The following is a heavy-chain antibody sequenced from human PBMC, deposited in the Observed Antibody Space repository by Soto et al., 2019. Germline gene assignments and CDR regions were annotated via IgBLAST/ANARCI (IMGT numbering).Heavy chain of an antibody. D-gene: IGHD3-16*02. CDR1: GYSFTSYW. V-gene: IGHV5-10-1*01. J-gene: IGHJ4*02. Sequence: PGESLKISCKGSGYSFTSYWISWVRQMPGKGLEWMGRIDPSDSYTNYSPSFQGHVTISADKSISTAYLQWSSLKASDTAMYYCARGGDADDYVWGSYRPQPPRLWGQGTLVTVSS. CDR2: IDPSDSYT. CDR3: ARGGDADDYVWGSYRPQPPRL.